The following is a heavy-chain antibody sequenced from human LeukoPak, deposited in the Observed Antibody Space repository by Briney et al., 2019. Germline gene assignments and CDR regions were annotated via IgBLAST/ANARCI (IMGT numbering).Heavy chain of an antibody. D-gene: IGHD3-10*01. V-gene: IGHV3-33*01. CDR3: ARDSNELPYYGSGNRPDY. J-gene: IGHJ4*02. CDR2: IWYDGSNK. Sequence: PGRSLRLSCAASGFTFSSYGMHRVRHAPGKGLEWVAVIWYDGSNKYYADSVKGPFTISRDNSKNTLYLQMNSLRAEDTAVYYCARDSNELPYYGSGNRPDYWGQGTLVTVSS. CDR1: GFTFSSYG.